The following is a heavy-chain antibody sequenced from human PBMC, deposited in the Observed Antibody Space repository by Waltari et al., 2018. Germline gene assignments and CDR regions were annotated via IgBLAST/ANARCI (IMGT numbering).Heavy chain of an antibody. CDR3: ARAPRGDDYVWGSYRPLYNWFDP. D-gene: IGHD3-16*02. CDR1: GYTFTGYY. V-gene: IGHV1-2*02. Sequence: QVQLVQSGAEVKKPGASVKVSCKASGYTFTGYYMYWVRQAPGQGLEWMGWINPNSGGTNYAQKFQGRVTMTRDTSISTAYMELSRLRSDDTAVYYCARAPRGDDYVWGSYRPLYNWFDPWGQGTLVTVSS. CDR2: INPNSGGT. J-gene: IGHJ5*02.